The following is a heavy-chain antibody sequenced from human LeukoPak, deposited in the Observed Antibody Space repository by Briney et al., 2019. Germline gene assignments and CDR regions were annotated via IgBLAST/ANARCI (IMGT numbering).Heavy chain of an antibody. CDR1: GGSFSGYY. J-gene: IGHJ6*03. D-gene: IGHD3-3*01. V-gene: IGHV4-34*01. CDR2: INHRGST. CDR3: ARGSNDFWSGYYPSLYYYYYYMDV. Sequence: SETLSLTCAVYGGSFSGYYWNWIRQPPGKGLEWIGEINHRGSTNYNPSLKSRVTISVDTSKNQFSLKLSSVTAADTAVYYCARGSNDFWSGYYPSLYYYYYYMDVWGKGTTVTVSS.